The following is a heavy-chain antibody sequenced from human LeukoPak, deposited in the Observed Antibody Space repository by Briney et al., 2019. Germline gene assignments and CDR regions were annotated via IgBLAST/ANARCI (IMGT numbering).Heavy chain of an antibody. CDR3: ARFFTGYYDSSGYSNLDY. CDR2: IHYSGST. CDR1: GGSISSGGYY. J-gene: IGHJ4*02. Sequence: SETLSLTCTVSGGSISSGGYYWSWIRQHPGKGLEWIGYIHYSGSTYYNPSLKSRVTISVDTSKNQFSLKLSSVTAADTAVYYCARFFTGYYDSSGYSNLDYWGQGTLVTVSS. V-gene: IGHV4-31*03. D-gene: IGHD3-22*01.